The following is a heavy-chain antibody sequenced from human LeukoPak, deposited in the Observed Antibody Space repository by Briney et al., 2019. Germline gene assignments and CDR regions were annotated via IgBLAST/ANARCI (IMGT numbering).Heavy chain of an antibody. CDR3: ARDPGLRDGYNYL. CDR2: ISSSGSTI. CDR1: GFTFSSYE. J-gene: IGHJ4*02. V-gene: IGHV3-48*03. D-gene: IGHD5-24*01. Sequence: GGSLRLSCAASGFTFSSYEMNWVRQAPGKGPEWVSYISSSGSTIYYADSVKGRFTIPRDNAKNSLYLQMNSLRAEDTAVYYCARDPGLRDGYNYLWGQGTLVTVSS.